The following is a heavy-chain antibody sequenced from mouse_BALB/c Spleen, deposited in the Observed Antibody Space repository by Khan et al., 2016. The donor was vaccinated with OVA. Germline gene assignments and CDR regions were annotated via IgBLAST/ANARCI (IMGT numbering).Heavy chain of an antibody. D-gene: IGHD1-3*01. CDR3: SKGGFDNYYFDY. J-gene: IGHJ2*01. CDR1: GYIFTSYW. Sequence: QVQLLQSGAELVRPGASVKLSCKTSGYIFTSYWIHWVKQTSGQGLEWIARIYPGTGSIYYNEKFKGKATLTADKSSSTAYLQLSSLKSEDSAVYFCSKGGFDNYYFDYWDQGTTLTVSS. V-gene: IGHV1S132*01. CDR2: IYPGTGSI.